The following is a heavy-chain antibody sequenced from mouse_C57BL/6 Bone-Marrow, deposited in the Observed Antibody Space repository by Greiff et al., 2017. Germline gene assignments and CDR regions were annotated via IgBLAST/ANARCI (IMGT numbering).Heavy chain of an antibody. D-gene: IGHD1-1*01. J-gene: IGHJ2*01. CDR3: AGEDYYGSGGCDY. Sequence: EVKLMESGPGLVKPSQSLSLTCSVTGYSITSGYYWNWIRPFPGNTLEWMGYISYDGSNNYNPSLQNRISIPRDTSKNQFFLKLNSMTTEDTATYDWAGEDYYGSGGCDYWGQDTTLTVSS. CDR2: ISYDGSN. V-gene: IGHV3-6*01. CDR1: GYSITSGYY.